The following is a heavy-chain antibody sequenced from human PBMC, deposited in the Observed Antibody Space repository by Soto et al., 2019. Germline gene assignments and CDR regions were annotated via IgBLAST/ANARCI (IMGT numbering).Heavy chain of an antibody. CDR1: GFTFTSSA. Sequence: GASVKVSCKASGFTFTSSAMQWVRHARGQRLEWIGWIVVGSGNTNYAQKFQERVTITRDMSTSTAYMELSSLRSEDTAVYYCAADFREDIWGSYRKRGPRSYYYYYMDVWGKGTTVTVSS. J-gene: IGHJ6*03. CDR3: AADFREDIWGSYRKRGPRSYYYYYMDV. V-gene: IGHV1-58*02. D-gene: IGHD3-16*02. CDR2: IVVGSGNT.